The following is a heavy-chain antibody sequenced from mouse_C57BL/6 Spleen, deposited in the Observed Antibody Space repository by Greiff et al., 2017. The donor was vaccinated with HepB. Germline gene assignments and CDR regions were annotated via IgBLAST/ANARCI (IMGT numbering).Heavy chain of an antibody. Sequence: EVMLVESGGGLVKPGGSLKLSCAASGFTFSDYGMHWVRQAPEKGLEWVAYISSGSSTIYYADTVKGRFTISRDNAKNTLFLQMTSLRSEDTAMYYCARTYYSKAYYAMDYWGQGTSVTVSS. D-gene: IGHD2-5*01. V-gene: IGHV5-17*01. J-gene: IGHJ4*01. CDR1: GFTFSDYG. CDR3: ARTYYSKAYYAMDY. CDR2: ISSGSSTI.